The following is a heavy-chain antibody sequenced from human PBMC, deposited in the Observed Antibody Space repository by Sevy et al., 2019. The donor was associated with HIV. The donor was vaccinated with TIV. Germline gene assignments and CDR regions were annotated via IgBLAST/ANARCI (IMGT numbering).Heavy chain of an antibody. CDR2: IWYDGTIK. J-gene: IGHJ4*02. Sequence: GGSLRLSCAASGFTFSSYVMHWVRQAPGKGLEWVALIWYDGTIKYYADSVKGRFTISRDNSKDTLFLQMNSLTPEDTAVYYCARDELAGIAVAGSIDYWGQGTLVTVSS. D-gene: IGHD6-19*01. CDR1: GFTFSSYV. CDR3: ARDELAGIAVAGSIDY. V-gene: IGHV3-33*08.